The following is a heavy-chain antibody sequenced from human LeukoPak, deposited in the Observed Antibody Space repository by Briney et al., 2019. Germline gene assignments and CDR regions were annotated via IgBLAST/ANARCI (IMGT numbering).Heavy chain of an antibody. CDR2: VSYEGSTV. CDR3: ASGGYYYDSSGYYYYFDY. CDR1: GFTFSSYG. D-gene: IGHD3-22*01. Sequence: GGSLRLSCTPSGFTFSSYGMHWVRQAPGKGLEWVAVVSYEGSTVYYADSVKGRFTISRDNSKNSLYLQMNSLRAEDTAVYYCASGGYYYDSSGYYYYFDYWGQGTLVTVSS. V-gene: IGHV3-30*03. J-gene: IGHJ4*02.